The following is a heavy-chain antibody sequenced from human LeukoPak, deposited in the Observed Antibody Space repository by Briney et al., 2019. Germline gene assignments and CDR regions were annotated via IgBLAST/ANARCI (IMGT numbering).Heavy chain of an antibody. CDR3: AREGSSGYYPY. V-gene: IGHV3-30*03. CDR1: GGSISSSS. CDR2: ISYDGSDK. Sequence: LSLTCTVSGGSISSSSYYWGWIRQPPGKGLEWVAVISYDGSDKHYADPVKGRFTISRDNSKNTLYLQMNSLRAEDTAVYYCAREGSSGYYPYWGQGILVTVSS. D-gene: IGHD3-22*01. J-gene: IGHJ4*02.